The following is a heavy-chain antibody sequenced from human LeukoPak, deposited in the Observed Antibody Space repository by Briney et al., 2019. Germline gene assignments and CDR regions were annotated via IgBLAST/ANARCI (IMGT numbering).Heavy chain of an antibody. CDR2: ISWNSGSI. CDR1: GFTFSDHF. J-gene: IGHJ4*02. Sequence: GGSLRLSCAASGFTFSDHFMDWVRQAPGKGLEWVSGISWNSGSIGYADSVKGRFTISRDNAKNSLYLQMNSLRAEDTALYYCARYSRTTGTTSNFDYWGQGTLVTVSS. V-gene: IGHV3-9*01. D-gene: IGHD1-1*01. CDR3: ARYSRTTGTTSNFDY.